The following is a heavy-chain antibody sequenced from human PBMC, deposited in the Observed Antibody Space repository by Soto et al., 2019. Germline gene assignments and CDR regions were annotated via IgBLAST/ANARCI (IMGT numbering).Heavy chain of an antibody. Sequence: PSETLSLTCAVSGGSFKSGSYAGSWIRQPPGKGLEWIGYVYHTGRTSYNPSLKSRVSISMDTSKNQFSLNLDSVTAADTAVYFCARDFAYFDSWGQGTLVTVSS. CDR2: VYHTGRT. CDR3: ARDFAYFDS. D-gene: IGHD3-3*01. V-gene: IGHV4-61*01. J-gene: IGHJ4*02. CDR1: GGSFKSGSYA.